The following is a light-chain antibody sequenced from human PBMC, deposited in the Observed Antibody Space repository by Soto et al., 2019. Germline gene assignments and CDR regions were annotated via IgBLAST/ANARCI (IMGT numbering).Light chain of an antibody. CDR1: SSNIGTGYD. CDR3: QSYDSSLSGWV. CDR2: GYN. J-gene: IGLJ3*02. V-gene: IGLV1-40*01. Sequence: QSVLTQPPSVSGAPGQRVTISCTGSSSNIGTGYDVHWYQQLPGTAPRLLIYGYNNRPSGVPDRFSGSKSGTSASLAITGLLAEDEADYYCQSYDSSLSGWVFGGGTQLTVL.